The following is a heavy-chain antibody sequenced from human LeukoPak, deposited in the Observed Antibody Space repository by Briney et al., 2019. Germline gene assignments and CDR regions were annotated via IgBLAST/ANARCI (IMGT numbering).Heavy chain of an antibody. J-gene: IGHJ4*02. CDR2: MNPNSGNT. V-gene: IGHV1-8*03. Sequence: ASVKVSCKASGYTFTSYDINWVRQATGQGLEWMGWMNPNSGNTGYAQKFQGRVTITRNTSISTAYMELSSLRSEDTAVYYCARESGYDFWSGYPDPPSYWGQGTLVTVSS. CDR1: GYTFTSYD. CDR3: ARESGYDFWSGYPDPPSY. D-gene: IGHD3-3*01.